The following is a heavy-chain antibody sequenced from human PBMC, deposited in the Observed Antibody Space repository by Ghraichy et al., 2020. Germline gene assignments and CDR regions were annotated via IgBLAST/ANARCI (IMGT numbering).Heavy chain of an antibody. Sequence: SETLSLTCTVSGGSVNSLNRHWCWVRQAPGKGLEWIGYIHKTGYTSYNPSLKSRVSISLDMFNNQFSLKVTSVSAADTAVYYCTGDEFYWGQGTLVTVSS. J-gene: IGHJ4*02. CDR3: TGDEFY. V-gene: IGHV4-61*01. D-gene: IGHD3-10*01. CDR1: GGSVNSLNRH. CDR2: IHKTGYT.